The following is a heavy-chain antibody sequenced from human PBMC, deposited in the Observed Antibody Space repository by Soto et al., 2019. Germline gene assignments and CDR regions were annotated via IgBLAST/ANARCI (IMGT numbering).Heavy chain of an antibody. D-gene: IGHD2-15*01. CDR3: AAEGVVVAANGMDV. CDR2: IVVGSGNT. J-gene: IGHJ6*02. CDR1: GFTFTSCA. Sequence: QMQLVQSGPEVKKPGTSVKVSCKACGFTFTSCAMQWVRLAHGLRLEWIGWIVVGSGNTNYAQKFQERVTITRDMSTSTAYMELSSLRSADTAVYYCAAEGVVVAANGMDVWGQGTTVTVSS. V-gene: IGHV1-58*02.